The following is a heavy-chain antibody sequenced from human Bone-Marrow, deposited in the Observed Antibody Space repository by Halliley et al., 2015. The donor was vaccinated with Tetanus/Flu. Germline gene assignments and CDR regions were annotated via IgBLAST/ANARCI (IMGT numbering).Heavy chain of an antibody. Sequence: SLRLSCAASGFTFRTYAMHWVRQAPGKGLEWVAAISYDGSNTYYRDSVKGRFTISRDNSKDTVYMEVNSLRPEDTAVYYCAKDGYSYGPAYYFDDWGQGTQVTVSS. V-gene: IGHV3-30*18. CDR1: GFTFRTYA. CDR2: ISYDGSNT. D-gene: IGHD1-26*01. J-gene: IGHJ4*02. CDR3: AKDGYSYGPAYYFDD.